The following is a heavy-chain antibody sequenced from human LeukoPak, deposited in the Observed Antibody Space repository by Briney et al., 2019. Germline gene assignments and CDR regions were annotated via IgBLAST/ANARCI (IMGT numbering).Heavy chain of an antibody. V-gene: IGHV1-18*01. CDR1: GYTFTSYG. D-gene: IGHD2-2*02. J-gene: IGHJ4*02. CDR3: ARAKEGYCSSTSCYTRAWIDY. CDR2: ISAYNGNT. Sequence: ASAKVSCKASGYTFTSYGISWVRQAPGQGLEWMGWISAYNGNTNYAQKLQGRVTMTTDTSTSTAYMELRSLRSDDTAVYYCARAKEGYCSSTSCYTRAWIDYWGQGTLVTVSS.